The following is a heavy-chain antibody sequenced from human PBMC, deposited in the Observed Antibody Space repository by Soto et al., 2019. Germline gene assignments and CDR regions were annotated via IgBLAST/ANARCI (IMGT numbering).Heavy chain of an antibody. J-gene: IGHJ4*02. CDR2: ISGGGDTT. CDR1: GFTFNNYA. CDR3: AKGRGGSGSRTPRVDF. D-gene: IGHD3-10*01. V-gene: IGHV3-23*01. Sequence: EVQLLESGGGLVQPGGSLRLSCAASGFTFNNYAMTWVRQAPGKGLEWVSAISGGGDTTSYADSVKGRVTVCRDGSKNQRYLPMSSLTAEDTALYYCAKGRGGSGSRTPRVDFWGQGTLVTVSS.